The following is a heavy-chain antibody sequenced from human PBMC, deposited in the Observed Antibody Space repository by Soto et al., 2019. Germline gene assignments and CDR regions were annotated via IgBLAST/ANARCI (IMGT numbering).Heavy chain of an antibody. J-gene: IGHJ4*02. V-gene: IGHV3-33*01. CDR1: GFTFSSYG. CDR2: IWYDGSNK. CDR3: ARWGIAAGDY. Sequence: QVQLVESGGGVVQPGRSLRLSCAASGFTFSSYGMHWVRQAPGKGLEWVAVIWYDGSNKYYADSVKGRFTISRDNSKNTPYLQMNSPRAEDTAVYYCARWGIAAGDYWGQGTLVTVSS. D-gene: IGHD6-13*01.